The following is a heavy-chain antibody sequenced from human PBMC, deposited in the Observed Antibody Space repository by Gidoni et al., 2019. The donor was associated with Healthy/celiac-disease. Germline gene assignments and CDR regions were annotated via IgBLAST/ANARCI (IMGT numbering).Heavy chain of an antibody. CDR1: GYTFTGYY. D-gene: IGHD6-6*01. Sequence: QVQLVQSGAEVKKPGASVKVSCKASGYTFTGYYMHWVRQAPGQGLEWMGWINPNMGGTNYAQKFQGRVTMTRDTSISTAYMELSRLRSDDTAVYYCASARGSHWYSSSSSGYGMDVWGQGTTVTVSS. CDR3: ASARGSHWYSSSSSGYGMDV. V-gene: IGHV1-2*02. J-gene: IGHJ6*02. CDR2: INPNMGGT.